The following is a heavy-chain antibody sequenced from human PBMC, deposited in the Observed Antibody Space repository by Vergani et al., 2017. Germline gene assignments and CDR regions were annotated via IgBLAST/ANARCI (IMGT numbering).Heavy chain of an antibody. CDR1: GYTFTSYG. J-gene: IGHJ3*02. V-gene: IGHV1-18*01. Sequence: QVQLVQSGAEVKKPGASVKVSCKASGYTFTSYGISWVRQAPGQGLEWMGWISAYNGNTNYAQKLQGRVTMTTDTSTSTAYMELRSLRSDDTAVYYCASTAFWSGYLQHDAFDIWGQGTMVTVSS. D-gene: IGHD3-3*01. CDR3: ASTAFWSGYLQHDAFDI. CDR2: ISAYNGNT.